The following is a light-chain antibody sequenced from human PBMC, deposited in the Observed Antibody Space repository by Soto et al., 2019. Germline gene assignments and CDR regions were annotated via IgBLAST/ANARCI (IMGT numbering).Light chain of an antibody. CDR3: KQYGDSPFT. V-gene: IGKV3-20*01. J-gene: IGKJ3*01. Sequence: EIVLTQSPGTLSLSPGEGATLSCRASQTVSVNSLAWYQQTPGQTPILLIYAASTRATGTPDRFNGSGSGTDFVLTISRLEPEDFAMYYCKQYGDSPFTFGPGTKVDI. CDR1: QTVSVNS. CDR2: AAS.